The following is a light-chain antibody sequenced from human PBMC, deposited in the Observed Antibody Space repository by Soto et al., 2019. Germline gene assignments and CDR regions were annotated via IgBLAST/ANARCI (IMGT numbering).Light chain of an antibody. Sequence: QSALTQPASVFGSPGQSITISCTGTSSDIGSFNLVSWYQQHPGKAPKLIISEVTKRPSGVSNRFSGSKSANTASLTISGLLAEDEADYYCCSYAASITVLFGGGTKVTVL. V-gene: IGLV2-23*02. CDR1: SSDIGSFNL. CDR3: CSYAASITVL. J-gene: IGLJ2*01. CDR2: EVT.